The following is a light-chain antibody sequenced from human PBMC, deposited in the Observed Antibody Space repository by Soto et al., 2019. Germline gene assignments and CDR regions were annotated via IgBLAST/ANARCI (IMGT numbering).Light chain of an antibody. CDR2: AAN. J-gene: IGKJ3*01. CDR3: QQSYSTPFT. V-gene: IGKV1-39*01. Sequence: DIQMTQSPSSLSASVGDRVTITCRASQYISNHLSWYQQKPGKAPKLLIYAANSLQSGVPSRFSGSGSGTDFTLSISSLQPEDSATYYCQQSYSTPFTFGPGTKVDIK. CDR1: QYISNH.